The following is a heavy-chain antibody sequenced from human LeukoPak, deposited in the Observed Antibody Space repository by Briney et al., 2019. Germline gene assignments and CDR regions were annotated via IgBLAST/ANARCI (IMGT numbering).Heavy chain of an antibody. V-gene: IGHV3-23*01. J-gene: IGHJ4*02. D-gene: IGHD3-22*01. Sequence: GGSLRLSCTASGFTFGNYAMSWVRQAPGKGLEWVSAISGSGGNTYYADSVKGRFTISRDNSKNTLYLQMNSLRAEDTAVYYCAKELGYYDSSGPPDYWGQGTLVTVSS. CDR1: GFTFGNYA. CDR2: ISGSGGNT. CDR3: AKELGYYDSSGPPDY.